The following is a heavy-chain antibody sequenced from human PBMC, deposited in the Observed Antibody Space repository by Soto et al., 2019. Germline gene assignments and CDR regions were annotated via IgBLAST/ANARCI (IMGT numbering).Heavy chain of an antibody. CDR1: GFTFSSYG. V-gene: IGHV3-30*18. D-gene: IGHD2-2*01. CDR3: ANSLIPSSRVPKKYYYYGMDV. Sequence: PGGSLRLSCAASGFTFSSYGMHWVRQAPGKGLEWVAVISYDGSNKYYADSVKGRFTISRDNSKNTLYLQMNSLRAEDTAVYYCANSLIPSSRVPKKYYYYGMDVWGQGTTVTVSS. CDR2: ISYDGSNK. J-gene: IGHJ6*02.